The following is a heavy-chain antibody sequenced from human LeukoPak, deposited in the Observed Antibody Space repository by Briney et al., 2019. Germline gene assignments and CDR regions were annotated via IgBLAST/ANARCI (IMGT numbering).Heavy chain of an antibody. J-gene: IGHJ4*02. CDR2: MNGNSGVT. CDR3: ARDLSSTSNWEFDY. V-gene: IGHV1-2*06. D-gene: IGHD7-27*01. CDR1: GYTFTDYF. Sequence: APVKVPCKASGYTFTDYFIHWVRQAPGQGPEWMGRMNGNSGVTMYAQTLQDRVTMTRDTSISTAYMELSRLTSDDTAVYYCARDLSSTSNWEFDYWGQGTLVTVSS.